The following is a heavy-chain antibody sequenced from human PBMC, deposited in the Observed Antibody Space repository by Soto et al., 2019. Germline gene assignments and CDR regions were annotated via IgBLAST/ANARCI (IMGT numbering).Heavy chain of an antibody. V-gene: IGHV3-53*01. D-gene: IGHD3-10*01. CDR1: GFTVNSNY. J-gene: IGHJ5*02. CDR3: AREAGTLVRGVPYNWFDP. Sequence: GGSLRLSCAASGFTVNSNYMSWVRQAPGKGLEWVSVIYAGGSTYYADSVKGRFTVSRDNSKNTLYLQMNSLRAEDTAVYFCAREAGTLVRGVPYNWFDPWGQGTLVTVSS. CDR2: IYAGGST.